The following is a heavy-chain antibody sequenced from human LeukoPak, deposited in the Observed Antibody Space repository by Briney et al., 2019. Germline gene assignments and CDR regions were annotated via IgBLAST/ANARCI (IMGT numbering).Heavy chain of an antibody. J-gene: IGHJ3*02. CDR1: DGSLSGYY. D-gene: IGHD4-17*01. CDR2: INHSGST. CDR3: ARSPLLRSAFDI. V-gene: IGHV4-34*01. Sequence: SETLSLTCAVYDGSLSGYYWSWIRQPPGKGLEWIGEINHSGSTNYNPSLKSRVTISVDTSKNQVSLKLTSVTAADTAVYYCARSPLLRSAFDIWGQGTMVTVSS.